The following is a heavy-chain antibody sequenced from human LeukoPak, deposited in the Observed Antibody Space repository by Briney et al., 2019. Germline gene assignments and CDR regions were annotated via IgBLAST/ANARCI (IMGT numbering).Heavy chain of an antibody. Sequence: SETLSLTCTVSGGSISTSYWSWIRQPPGKGLEWIGYIFDSATTSDNPSLRGRPTMTVDRSTNQLSLSLSSVTAADTAVYYCARDVTILVPNLADYWGQGTLVTVSS. V-gene: IGHV4-59*12. D-gene: IGHD3-10*01. CDR2: IFDSATT. J-gene: IGHJ4*02. CDR1: GGSISTSY. CDR3: ARDVTILVPNLADY.